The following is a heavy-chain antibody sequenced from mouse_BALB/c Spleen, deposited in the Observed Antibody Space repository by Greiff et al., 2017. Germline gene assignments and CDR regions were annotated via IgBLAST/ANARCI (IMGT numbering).Heavy chain of an antibody. D-gene: IGHD5-5*01. CDR3: ARCDTTYDFDY. CDR2: IYPGDGDT. J-gene: IGHJ2*01. Sequence: QVQLQQSGAELVRPGSSVKISCKASGYAFSSYWMNWVKQRPGQGLEWIGQIYPGDGDTNYNGKFKGKATLTADKSSSTAYMQLSSLTSEDSAVYFCARCDTTYDFDYWGQGTTLTVSS. CDR1: GYAFSSYW. V-gene: IGHV1-80*01.